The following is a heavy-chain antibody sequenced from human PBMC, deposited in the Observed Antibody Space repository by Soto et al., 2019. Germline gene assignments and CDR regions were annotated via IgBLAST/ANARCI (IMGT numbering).Heavy chain of an antibody. V-gene: IGHV5-51*01. Sequence: GESLKISCKGSGYSFTNYWIGWVRQMPGKGLEWMGIIYPGDSDTRYSPSFQGQVTFSVDKSISTAYLQWRSLKASDTAMYYCARRDYYDSSVYVAFDIWGQGTMVTVSS. D-gene: IGHD3-22*01. CDR1: GYSFTNYW. CDR3: ARRDYYDSSVYVAFDI. CDR2: IYPGDSDT. J-gene: IGHJ3*02.